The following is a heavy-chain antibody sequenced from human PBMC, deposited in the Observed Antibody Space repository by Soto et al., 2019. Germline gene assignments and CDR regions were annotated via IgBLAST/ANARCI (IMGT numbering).Heavy chain of an antibody. CDR3: ARGNHRWLQLWYFDR. D-gene: IGHD5-12*01. V-gene: IGHV1-69*12. Sequence: QVQLVQSGAEVKKPGSSVTVSCKASGGTFSSYTISWVRQAPGQGLEWMGGIIPIFGTANYAQKFQGRVTITADEPTSTAYMDLSSLRSEDTAVYYCARGNHRWLQLWYFDRWGRGTLVTVSS. CDR1: GGTFSSYT. J-gene: IGHJ2*01. CDR2: IIPIFGTA.